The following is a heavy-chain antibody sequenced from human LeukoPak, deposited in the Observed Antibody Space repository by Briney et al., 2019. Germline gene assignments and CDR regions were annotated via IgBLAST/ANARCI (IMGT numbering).Heavy chain of an antibody. J-gene: IGHJ5*02. Sequence: SETLSPTCTVSGGSISSSSYYWGWIRQPPEKGLEWIGTIYYSGSTYYNPSLKSPVTISVDTSKNQFSLKVSSVTAADTAVYYCARVGWGVYYYDSSGYYYGNWFDPWGQGTLVTVSS. V-gene: IGHV4-39*01. CDR1: GGSISSSSYY. CDR3: ARVGWGVYYYDSSGYYYGNWFDP. CDR2: IYYSGST. D-gene: IGHD3-22*01.